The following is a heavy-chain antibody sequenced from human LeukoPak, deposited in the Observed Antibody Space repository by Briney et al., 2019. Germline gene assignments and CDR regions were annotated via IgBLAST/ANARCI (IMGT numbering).Heavy chain of an antibody. Sequence: SETLSLTCTVSGESIRSSTYYWSWIRQPPGKGLEWIGYIYYTGSTYYNPSLKSRVTISVDTSKNQFSLKLSSVTAADTAVYYCAREEGYSYGHFDYWGQGTLVTVSS. D-gene: IGHD5-18*01. CDR1: GESIRSSTYY. CDR3: AREEGYSYGHFDY. CDR2: IYYTGST. J-gene: IGHJ4*02. V-gene: IGHV4-30-4*02.